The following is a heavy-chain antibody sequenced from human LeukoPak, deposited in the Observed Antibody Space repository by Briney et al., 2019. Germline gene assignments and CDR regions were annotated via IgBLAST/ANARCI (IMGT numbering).Heavy chain of an antibody. D-gene: IGHD5-18*01. CDR1: GGSISSYY. V-gene: IGHV4-59*08. J-gene: IGHJ5*02. CDR3: ARQGYSYGFNWFDP. CDR2: IYHSGST. Sequence: SETLSLTCTVSGGSISSYYWSWIRQPAGKGLEWIGSIYHSGSTYYNPSLKSRVTISVDTSKNQFSLKLSSVTAADTAVYYCARQGYSYGFNWFDPWGQGTLVTVSS.